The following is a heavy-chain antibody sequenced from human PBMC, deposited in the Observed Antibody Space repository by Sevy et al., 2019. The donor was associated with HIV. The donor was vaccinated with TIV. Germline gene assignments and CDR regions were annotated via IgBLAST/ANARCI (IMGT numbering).Heavy chain of an antibody. CDR3: TTDGGGYNYGYSFDY. Sequence: GGSLRLSCAASGFTFSNAWMNWVRQAPGKGLEWVGRIKSKTDGGTTDYAAPVKGRFTISRDDSKNTLFLQMNSLKTEDTAVYYCTTDGGGYNYGYSFDYWGQGTLVTVSS. D-gene: IGHD5-18*01. V-gene: IGHV3-15*07. CDR2: IKSKTDGGTT. CDR1: GFTFSNAW. J-gene: IGHJ4*02.